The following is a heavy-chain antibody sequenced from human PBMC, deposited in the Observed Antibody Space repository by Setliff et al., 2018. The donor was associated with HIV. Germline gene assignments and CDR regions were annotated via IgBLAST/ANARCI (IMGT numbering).Heavy chain of an antibody. CDR3: ARRKYCSGGSCYSADGAFDI. CDR2: ISAYNGNT. CDR1: GYTFTSYG. Sequence: GASVKVSCKASGYTFTSYGISWVRQAPGQGLEWMGWISAYNGNTNYAQKLQGRVTMTTDTSTSTAYMELRSLRSDDTAVYYCARRKYCSGGSCYSADGAFDIWGQGTMVTVS. V-gene: IGHV1-18*01. D-gene: IGHD2-15*01. J-gene: IGHJ3*02.